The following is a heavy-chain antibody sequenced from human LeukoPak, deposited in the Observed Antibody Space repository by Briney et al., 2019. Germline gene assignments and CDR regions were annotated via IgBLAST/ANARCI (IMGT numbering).Heavy chain of an antibody. CDR3: AKGYSSSWYYFDY. CDR2: ISWDGGST. CDR1: GFTFDDYA. J-gene: IGHJ4*02. D-gene: IGHD6-13*01. Sequence: PGGSLRLSCAASGFTFDDYAMHWVRQAPGKGLEWVSLISWDGGSTYYADSVKGRFTISRDNSKNSLYLQMNSLRAEDTALYYCAKGYSSSWYYFDYWGQGTLVTASS. V-gene: IGHV3-43D*03.